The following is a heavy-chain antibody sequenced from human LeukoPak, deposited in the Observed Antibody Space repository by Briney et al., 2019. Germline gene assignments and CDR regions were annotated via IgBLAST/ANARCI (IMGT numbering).Heavy chain of an antibody. Sequence: ASVKVACKASGYTFTGFYMHWVRQAPGQGREWMGWINPKSGDTDYAQKFQGRVTMTRDTSIGTGYMELSILRSDDTAVYYCARGLQWLRLDFDNWGQGTLVTVSS. D-gene: IGHD5-12*01. CDR1: GYTFTGFY. J-gene: IGHJ4*02. CDR2: INPKSGDT. V-gene: IGHV1-2*02. CDR3: ARGLQWLRLDFDN.